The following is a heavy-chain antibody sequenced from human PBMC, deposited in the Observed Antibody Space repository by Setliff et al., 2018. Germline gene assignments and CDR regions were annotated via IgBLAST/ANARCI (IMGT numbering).Heavy chain of an antibody. CDR1: GGSIRNYY. J-gene: IGHJ4*02. CDR3: ARGYYNFLSGYYTPYYFDY. D-gene: IGHD3-3*01. CDR2: IYYSGNT. Sequence: PSETLSLTCTVSGGSIRNYYWSWIRQLPGKGLEWIGYIYYSGNTNYNPSLKSRVTISVDTSKNQFSLKLSSVTAADTAVYFCARGYYNFLSGYYTPYYFDYWGQGTLVTVSS. V-gene: IGHV4-59*01.